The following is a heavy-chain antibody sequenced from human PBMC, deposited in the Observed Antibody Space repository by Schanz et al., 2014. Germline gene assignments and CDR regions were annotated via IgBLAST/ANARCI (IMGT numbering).Heavy chain of an antibody. V-gene: IGHV3-21*02. Sequence: EAQLLESGGGLVQPGGSLRLSCAASGFNFKAYAMSWVRQAPGKGLEWVSSISSSSMYIYQADSMRGRFTISRDNAKNSLYLQVNNLRAEDTAVYYCASPPISVAGRLADYWGQGILVAVSS. CDR1: GFNFKAYA. J-gene: IGHJ4*02. D-gene: IGHD6-19*01. CDR3: ASPPISVAGRLADY. CDR2: ISSSSMYI.